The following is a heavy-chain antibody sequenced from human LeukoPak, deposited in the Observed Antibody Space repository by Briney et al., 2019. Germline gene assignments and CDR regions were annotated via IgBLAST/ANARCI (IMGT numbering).Heavy chain of an antibody. J-gene: IGHJ4*02. V-gene: IGHV4-34*01. D-gene: IGHD2-2*03. Sequence: SETLSLTCAVYGGSFSGYYWSWIRQPPGKGLEWIGEINHSGSTNYNPSLKSRVTISVDTSKNQFSLKLSSVTAADTAVYYCARGGYCSSTSCQPLHVSNPDFDYWGQGTLVTVSS. CDR3: ARGGYCSSTSCQPLHVSNPDFDY. CDR1: GGSFSGYY. CDR2: INHSGST.